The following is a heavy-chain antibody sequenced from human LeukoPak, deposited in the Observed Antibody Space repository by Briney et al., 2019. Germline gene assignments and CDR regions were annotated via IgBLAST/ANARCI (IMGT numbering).Heavy chain of an antibody. Sequence: GGSLRVSCAGSGFSFRNYWMAWVRQAPGKGPEWVANMKEDGSARHYADSVKGRFTISRDNAQNSVYLQMSILRVEDTAVYYCARDVVGSLDYWGLGTSVTVSS. CDR1: GFSFRNYW. V-gene: IGHV3-7*01. CDR3: ARDVVGSLDY. J-gene: IGHJ4*02. CDR2: MKEDGSAR. D-gene: IGHD2-15*01.